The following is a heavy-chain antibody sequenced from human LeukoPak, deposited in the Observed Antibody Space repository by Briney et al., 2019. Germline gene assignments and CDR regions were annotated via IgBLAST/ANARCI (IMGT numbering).Heavy chain of an antibody. CDR1: GYTFTSYS. CDR2: ISAYNGDT. V-gene: IGHV1-18*01. Sequence: ASVKVSCKASGYTFTSYSIKWVRQAPGQGLEWMGRISAYNGDTDYAQKFQGRVTVTTDTSTSTAYMELRSLRLDDTAVYYCARPAGRDYYDSSGYVLYWGQGTRVTVSS. D-gene: IGHD3-22*01. CDR3: ARPAGRDYYDSSGYVLY. J-gene: IGHJ4*02.